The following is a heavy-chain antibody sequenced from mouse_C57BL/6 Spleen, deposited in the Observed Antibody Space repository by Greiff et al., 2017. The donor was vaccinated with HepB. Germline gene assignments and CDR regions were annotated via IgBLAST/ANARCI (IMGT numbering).Heavy chain of an antibody. Sequence: QVHVKQSGAELAKPGASVKLSCKASGYTFTSYWMHWVKQRPGQGLEWIGYINPSSGYTKYNQKFKDKATLTADKSSSTAYMQLSSLTYEDSAVYYCAQLDYFDYWGQGTTLTVSS. D-gene: IGHD4-1*02. V-gene: IGHV1-7*01. CDR1: GYTFTSYW. CDR2: INPSSGYT. CDR3: AQLDYFDY. J-gene: IGHJ2*01.